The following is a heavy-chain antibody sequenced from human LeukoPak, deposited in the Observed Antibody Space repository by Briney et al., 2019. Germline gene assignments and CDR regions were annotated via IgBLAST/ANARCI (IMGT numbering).Heavy chain of an antibody. CDR1: GDSVSSFY. CDR3: ARHAPTGTPTIFDF. J-gene: IGHJ4*02. V-gene: IGHV4-59*08. Sequence: SETLSLTCTVSGDSVSSFYWSWIRQSPGKTLEWIGYISSFGVTNYNPSLKSRVTISVDTSKSQFSLNLISMTAADTAIYYCARHAPTGTPTIFDFWGQGTLVTVSS. CDR2: ISSFGVT. D-gene: IGHD1-1*01.